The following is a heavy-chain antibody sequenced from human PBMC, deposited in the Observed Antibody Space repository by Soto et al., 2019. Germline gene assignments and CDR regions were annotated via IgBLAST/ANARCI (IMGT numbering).Heavy chain of an antibody. CDR2: INHSGST. D-gene: IGHD3-9*01. CDR1: GGSFSGYY. V-gene: IGHV4-34*01. Sequence: SEALSLTCAVYGGSFSGYYWSWIRQPPGKGLEWIGEINHSGSTNYNPSLKSRVTISVDTSKNQFSLKLSSVTAADTAVYYCARGGLRYFDWPIVSYYYGMDVWGQGTTVT. J-gene: IGHJ6*02. CDR3: ARGGLRYFDWPIVSYYYGMDV.